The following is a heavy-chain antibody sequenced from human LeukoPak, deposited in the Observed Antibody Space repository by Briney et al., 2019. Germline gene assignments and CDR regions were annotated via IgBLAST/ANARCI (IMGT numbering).Heavy chain of an antibody. J-gene: IGHJ6*03. D-gene: IGHD2-2*01. CDR3: AREGSSTYYYYYMDV. Sequence: GGSLRLSCAASGFTFDDYAMSWVRHAPGKGLEWVSGISWNGYTGYADSVRGRFTISRDNTKNSLYLQMNSLRAEDTGLYYCAREGSSTYYYYYMDVWGRGTTVTVSS. CDR1: GFTFDDYA. V-gene: IGHV3-20*04. CDR2: ISWNGYT.